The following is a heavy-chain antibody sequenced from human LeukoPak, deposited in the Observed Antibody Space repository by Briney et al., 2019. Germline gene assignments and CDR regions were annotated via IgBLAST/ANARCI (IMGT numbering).Heavy chain of an antibody. D-gene: IGHD1-14*01. V-gene: IGHV4-34*01. J-gene: IGHJ4*02. Sequence: SETLSLTCAVYGGSFSGYYWSWIRQPPGKGLEWIGEINHSGSTYYNPSLKSRVTISVDTSKNQFSLKLSSVTAADTAVYYCATGGVRHFDYWGQGTLVTVSS. CDR2: INHSGST. CDR1: GGSFSGYY. CDR3: ATGGVRHFDY.